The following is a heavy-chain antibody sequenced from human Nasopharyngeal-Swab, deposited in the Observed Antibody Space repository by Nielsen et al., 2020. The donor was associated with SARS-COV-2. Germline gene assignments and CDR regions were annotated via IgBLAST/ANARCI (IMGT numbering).Heavy chain of an antibody. Sequence: ASVKVSCKASGYTFSNHSMHWVRQAPGQRLEWMGWINPVNENTKYSQKFQGRVTITRDTSANIGYMELNSLRSEDTALYYCARDLGTWGIFDYWGQGTLVTVSS. V-gene: IGHV1-3*01. D-gene: IGHD3-16*01. CDR2: INPVNENT. J-gene: IGHJ4*02. CDR1: GYTFSNHS. CDR3: ARDLGTWGIFDY.